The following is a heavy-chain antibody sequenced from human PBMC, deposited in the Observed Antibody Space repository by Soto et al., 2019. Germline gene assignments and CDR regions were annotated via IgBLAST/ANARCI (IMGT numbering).Heavy chain of an antibody. CDR3: AKCAVLVTTSGGWCNWFDP. J-gene: IGHJ5*02. CDR1: GFSVSSFA. Sequence: EVQLLESGGTLVQPGESLRLSCEVSGFSVSSFAMNWVRQAPWEGLEWVSSIRGTATSYADSVKGRFTISRDNSKNTVYLQMNTLRGEDTAVYYCAKCAVLVTTSGGWCNWFDPWGQGTLVIVSS. V-gene: IGHV3-23*01. CDR2: IRGTAT. D-gene: IGHD2-21*02.